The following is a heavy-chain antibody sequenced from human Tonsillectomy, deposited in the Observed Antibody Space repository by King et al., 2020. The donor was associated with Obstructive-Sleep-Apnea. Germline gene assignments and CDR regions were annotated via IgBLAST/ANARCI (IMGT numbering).Heavy chain of an antibody. CDR3: ARDIVAGTGYYGMDV. J-gene: IGHJ6*02. Sequence: VQLVESGGGLVKPGGSLRLSCAASGFSFRDYYMSWIRQAPGKGLEFISYINCGSSDPDYADSVKGRFPISRDNAKNSLYLHMNSLRAEDTAVYYCARDIVAGTGYYGMDVWGQGTTVTVSS. CDR1: GFSFRDYY. CDR2: INCGSSDP. D-gene: IGHD6-19*01. V-gene: IGHV3-11*06.